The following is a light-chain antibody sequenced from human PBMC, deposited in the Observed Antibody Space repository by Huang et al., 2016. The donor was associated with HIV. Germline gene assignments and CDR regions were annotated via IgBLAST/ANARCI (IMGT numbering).Light chain of an antibody. CDR1: QAINNF. J-gene: IGKJ4*01. V-gene: IGKV1-33*01. Sequence: DIQMTQSPSSLSASVGDRVTITCQASQAINNFLNWDQQKPGKAPKLLILDASNLQTGVPSRFSGSGSGTHFTFTITSLQRDDIGTYYCQQYDDVPISFGGGTKV. CDR3: QQYDDVPIS. CDR2: DAS.